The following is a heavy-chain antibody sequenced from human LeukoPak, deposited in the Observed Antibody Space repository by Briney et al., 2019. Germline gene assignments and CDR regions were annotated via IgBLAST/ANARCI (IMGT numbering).Heavy chain of an antibody. J-gene: IGHJ3*02. V-gene: IGHV4-59*11. CDR3: ARDLVTVTKGFDI. CDR1: GDSFSSHY. Sequence: SETLSLTCAVSGDSFSSHYWTWIRQSPGTGLEWIGYISHIGRTNYNPSLKSRVTISIDTSRNQFSLKLRSVTAADTAVYYCARDLVTVTKGFDIWGQGTVVSVSS. CDR2: ISHIGRT. D-gene: IGHD4-17*01.